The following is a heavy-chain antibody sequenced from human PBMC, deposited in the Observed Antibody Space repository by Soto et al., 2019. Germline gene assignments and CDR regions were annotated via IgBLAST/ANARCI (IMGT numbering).Heavy chain of an antibody. Sequence: QVQLVQSGAEVKKPGSSVKVSCKASGGTFSSYAISWVRQAPGQGLDWMGGIIPIFGTANYAQKFQGRVTITADESTSTASMELSSLRSEDTAVYYCARHVPAAGYYYGMDVWGQGTTVTVSS. J-gene: IGHJ6*02. CDR2: IIPIFGTA. CDR3: ARHVPAAGYYYGMDV. D-gene: IGHD2-2*01. V-gene: IGHV1-69*12. CDR1: GGTFSSYA.